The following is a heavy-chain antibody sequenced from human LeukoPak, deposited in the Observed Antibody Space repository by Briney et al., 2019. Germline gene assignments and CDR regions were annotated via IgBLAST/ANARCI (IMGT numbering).Heavy chain of an antibody. J-gene: IGHJ4*02. CDR3: AHRQPPSLSFDS. CDR2: IYWNDDM. V-gene: IGHV2-5*01. CDR1: GFALSTTGVG. Sequence: ESGPALVEPTQTLTLTCTFSGFALSTTGVGVGWIRQPPGKALEWLAIIYWNDDMGYSPSLKTRLTITKDTANNQVVLTMTNMDPVDTGTYFCAHRQPPSLSFDSWGQGTLVIVSS.